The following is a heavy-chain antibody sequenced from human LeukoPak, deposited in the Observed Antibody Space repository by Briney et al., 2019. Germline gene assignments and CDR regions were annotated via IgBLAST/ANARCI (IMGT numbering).Heavy chain of an antibody. CDR1: GFTFSSYS. CDR3: AKSPTYYDFWSGHGGPNWFDP. CDR2: ISSSSSYI. J-gene: IGHJ5*02. D-gene: IGHD3-3*01. Sequence: GGSLRLSCAASGFTFSSYSMNWVRQAPGKGLEWVSPISSSSSYIYYADSVKGRFTISRDNAKNSLYLQMNSLRAEDTAVYYCAKSPTYYDFWSGHGGPNWFDPWGQGTLVTVSS. V-gene: IGHV3-21*04.